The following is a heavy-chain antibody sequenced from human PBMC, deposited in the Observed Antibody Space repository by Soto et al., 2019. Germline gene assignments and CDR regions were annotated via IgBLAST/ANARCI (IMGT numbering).Heavy chain of an antibody. V-gene: IGHV4-59*01. D-gene: IGHD6-19*01. Sequence: PSETLSLTCTVSGGSISSYYWSWIRQPPGKGLEWNGYIYYSGSTNFNPSLKSRVTISVATSKNHFSLKLSSVTAADTAVYYCARVIYKGAVAGYYYYMDVWGKGTTVTVSS. J-gene: IGHJ6*03. CDR3: ARVIYKGAVAGYYYYMDV. CDR1: GGSISSYY. CDR2: IYYSGST.